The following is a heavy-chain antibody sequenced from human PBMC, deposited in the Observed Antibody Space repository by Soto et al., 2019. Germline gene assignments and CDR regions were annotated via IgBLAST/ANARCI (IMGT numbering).Heavy chain of an antibody. Sequence: QVQLVESGGGVVQPGRSLRLSCAASRFTFSSYGMHWVRQAPGKGLEWVAVISYDGSNKYYADSVKGRFTISRDNSKNALYLQMNSLRAEDKAVYYCAKDEVGYCSGGTCYARYYYYGMDVWGQGASVIVSS. CDR2: ISYDGSNK. D-gene: IGHD2-15*01. V-gene: IGHV3-30*18. CDR3: AKDEVGYCSGGTCYARYYYYGMDV. CDR1: RFTFSSYG. J-gene: IGHJ6*02.